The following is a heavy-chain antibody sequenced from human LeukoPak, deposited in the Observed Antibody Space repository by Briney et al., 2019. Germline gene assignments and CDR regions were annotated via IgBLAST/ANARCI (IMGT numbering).Heavy chain of an antibody. CDR2: ISYDGSNK. V-gene: IGHV3-30*04. D-gene: IGHD6-13*01. CDR3: AREFYSSNWWDY. Sequence: PGGSLRLSCAASGFTFINYAMHWVRQAPGKGLEWVAVISYDGSNKYYADSVKGRFTISRDNSKNTLDLQMNIVRAEDTAVYYCAREFYSSNWWDYWGQGTLVTVSS. J-gene: IGHJ4*02. CDR1: GFTFINYA.